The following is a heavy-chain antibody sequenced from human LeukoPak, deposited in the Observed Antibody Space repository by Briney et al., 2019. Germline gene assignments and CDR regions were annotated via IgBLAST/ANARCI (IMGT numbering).Heavy chain of an antibody. V-gene: IGHV3-30*18. CDR2: ISYDGTNK. Sequence: PGGSLRLPCAGSGFTFSNYGMHWVRQAPGKGPEWVAVISYDGTNKYYADSVKGRFTISRDNSKNTLYLQMNSLRAEDTAVYYCAKDRKTDDYGDAGDQLPYWFDPWGQGTLVTVSS. CDR1: GFTFSNYG. CDR3: AKDRKTDDYGDAGDQLPYWFDP. J-gene: IGHJ5*02. D-gene: IGHD4-17*01.